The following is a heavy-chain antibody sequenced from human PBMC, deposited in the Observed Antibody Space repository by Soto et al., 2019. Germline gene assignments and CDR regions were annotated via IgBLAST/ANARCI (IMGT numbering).Heavy chain of an antibody. D-gene: IGHD4-17*01. CDR3: AREVDPYYGGNSLSLDY. CDR2: IIPKFGTT. CDR1: GGTFITYG. Sequence: QVQLVQSGAEVKKPGSSVKVSCKASGGTFITYGINWVRLAPGQGLEWMGWIIPKFGTTKNAQKFQGRVTLTADESTKTAYMELKYLRSEDTAVYFCAREVDPYYGGNSLSLDYWGQGTLVTVSS. V-gene: IGHV1-69*13. J-gene: IGHJ4*02.